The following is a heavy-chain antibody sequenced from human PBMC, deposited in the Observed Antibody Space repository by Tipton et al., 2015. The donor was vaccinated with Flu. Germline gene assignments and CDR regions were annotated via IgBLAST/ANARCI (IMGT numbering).Heavy chain of an antibody. J-gene: IGHJ4*02. CDR3: ARSTYYYGSGSSDY. CDR2: IYHSGTT. Sequence: LRLSCAASGFTFSSYGMHWVRRPPGKGLEWIGTIYHSGTTYYNPSLKNRVTISVDTAKNQFSQRLSSVTAADTAVYYCARSTYYYGSGSSDYWGQGTLVTVSS. CDR1: GFTFSSYG. D-gene: IGHD3-10*01. V-gene: IGHV4-38-2*01.